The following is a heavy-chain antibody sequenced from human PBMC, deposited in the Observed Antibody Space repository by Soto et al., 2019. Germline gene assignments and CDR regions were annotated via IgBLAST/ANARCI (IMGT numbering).Heavy chain of an antibody. D-gene: IGHD3-10*01. Sequence: QVPLVQSGAEVRKPGASVNVSCKASGYTFSYDGINWVRQAPGQGLEWMGWISAYNGNIEYAQKFQGRVTMTTDTSTSTAYLELRSLGSDDTAGYSFAGGGPTPADYHYGMDVWGLRTTVTVSS. CDR1: GYTFSYDG. CDR2: ISAYNGNI. CDR3: AGGGPTPADYHYGMDV. V-gene: IGHV1-18*01. J-gene: IGHJ6*02.